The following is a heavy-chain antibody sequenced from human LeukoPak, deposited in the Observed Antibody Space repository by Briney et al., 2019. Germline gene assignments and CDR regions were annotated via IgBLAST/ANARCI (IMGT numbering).Heavy chain of an antibody. CDR1: GFTFSSYE. CDR3: ARDVGIAARVFDY. CDR2: ISSSGSTI. V-gene: IGHV3-48*03. Sequence: GGSLRLSCAAAGFTFSSYEMNWVRQAPGKGLEWVSYISSSGSTIYYADSVKGRFTISRDNAKNSLYLQMNSLRAEDTAVYYCARDVGIAARVFDYWGQGTLVTVSS. J-gene: IGHJ4*02. D-gene: IGHD6-6*01.